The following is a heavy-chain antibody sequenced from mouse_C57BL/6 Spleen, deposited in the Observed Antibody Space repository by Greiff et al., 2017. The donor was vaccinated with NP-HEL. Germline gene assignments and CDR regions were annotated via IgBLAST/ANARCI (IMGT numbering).Heavy chain of an antibody. D-gene: IGHD2-1*01. J-gene: IGHJ2*01. CDR1: GYTFTSYW. Sequence: VQGVESGAELVRPGSSVKLSCKASGYTFTSYWMHWVKQRPIQGLEWIGNIDPSDSETHYNQKFKDKATLTVDKSSSTAYMQLSSLTSEDSAVYYCARWGNYLDWGQGTTLTVSS. CDR2: IDPSDSET. CDR3: ARWGNYLD. V-gene: IGHV1-52*01.